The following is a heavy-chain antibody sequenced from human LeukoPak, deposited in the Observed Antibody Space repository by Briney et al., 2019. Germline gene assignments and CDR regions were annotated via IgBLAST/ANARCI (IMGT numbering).Heavy chain of an antibody. V-gene: IGHV3-23*01. CDR1: GFTFSSYV. Sequence: GGSLRLSCAASGFTFSSYVMSWVRQAPGKGLEWVSAISGSGGSTYYADSVKGRFTISRDNSKNTLYLQMNSLRAEDTAVYYCAKDQGYDFWSGYQLPTDYWGQGTLVTVSS. CDR2: ISGSGGST. D-gene: IGHD3-3*01. CDR3: AKDQGYDFWSGYQLPTDY. J-gene: IGHJ4*02.